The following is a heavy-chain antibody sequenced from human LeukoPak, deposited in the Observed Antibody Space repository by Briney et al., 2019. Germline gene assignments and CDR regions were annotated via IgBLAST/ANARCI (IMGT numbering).Heavy chain of an antibody. J-gene: IGHJ5*01. D-gene: IGHD4-17*01. Sequence: GGSLRLSCVASGFTFSNYAMSWIRQAPGKGLEWVSYIANSGRTFYYADSVKGRFTISRDNTKKSLYLQMNNLRAEDTAIYYCARGARRYGDFDSWGQGTLVTVSS. CDR1: GFTFSNYA. CDR3: ARGARRYGDFDS. V-gene: IGHV3-11*01. CDR2: IANSGRTF.